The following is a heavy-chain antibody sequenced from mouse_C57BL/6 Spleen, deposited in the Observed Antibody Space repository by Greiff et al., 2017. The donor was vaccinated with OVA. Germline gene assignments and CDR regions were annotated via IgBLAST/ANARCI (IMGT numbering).Heavy chain of an antibody. Sequence: EVKLVESGPELVKPGASVKISCKASGYSFTGYYMNWVKQSPEKSLEWIGEINPSTGGTTYNQKFKAKATLTVDKSSSTAYMQLKSLTSEDSAVYYCAIITTVVADFDYWGQGTTLTVSS. CDR3: AIITTVVADFDY. J-gene: IGHJ2*01. D-gene: IGHD1-1*01. V-gene: IGHV1-42*01. CDR2: INPSTGGT. CDR1: GYSFTGYY.